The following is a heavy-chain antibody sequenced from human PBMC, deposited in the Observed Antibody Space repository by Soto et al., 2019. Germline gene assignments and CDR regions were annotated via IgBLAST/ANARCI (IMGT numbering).Heavy chain of an antibody. V-gene: IGHV1-69*06. CDR1: GGTFSSYA. CDR2: IIPIFGTA. D-gene: IGHD2-21*02. CDR3: AGTRSYCGGDCYFDWYFDL. Sequence: VQLVQSGAEVKKPGSSVKVSCKASGGTFSSYAISWVRQAPGQGLEWMGGIIPIFGTANYAQKFQGRVTITADKSTSTAYMELSSLRSEDTAVYYCAGTRSYCGGDCYFDWYFDLWGRGTLVTVSS. J-gene: IGHJ2*01.